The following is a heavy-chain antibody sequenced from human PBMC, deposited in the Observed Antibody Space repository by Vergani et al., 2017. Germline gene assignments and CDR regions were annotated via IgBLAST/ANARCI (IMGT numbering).Heavy chain of an antibody. V-gene: IGHV3-21*01. CDR2: ISSSSSYI. J-gene: IGHJ4*02. CDR1: GFTFSSYS. D-gene: IGHD3-22*01. Sequence: EVQLVESGGGLVKPGGSLRLSCAASGFTFSSYSMNWVRQAPGKGLEWVSSISSSSSYIYYADSVKGRFTISRDNAKNSRYLQMNSLRAEDTAVYYCARDRRGYYDSSGYCFDYWGQGTLVTVSS. CDR3: ARDRRGYYDSSGYCFDY.